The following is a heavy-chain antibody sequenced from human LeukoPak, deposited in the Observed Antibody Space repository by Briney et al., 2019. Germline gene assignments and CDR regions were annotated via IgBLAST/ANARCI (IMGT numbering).Heavy chain of an antibody. CDR1: GYTFTKYY. V-gene: IGHV1-46*01. CDR2: INPSGGST. J-gene: IGHJ6*02. D-gene: IGHD6-13*01. Sequence: ASVKVSCKASGYTFTKYYMHWVRQAPGQGLEWMGIINPSGGSTTYAQQFQGRVTMTRDTSPSTVYLELSSLRSEDTAVYYCVRDPLTTRVDMAAAGTSYYYGLDVWGQGTTVTVSS. CDR3: VRDPLTTRVDMAAAGTSYYYGLDV.